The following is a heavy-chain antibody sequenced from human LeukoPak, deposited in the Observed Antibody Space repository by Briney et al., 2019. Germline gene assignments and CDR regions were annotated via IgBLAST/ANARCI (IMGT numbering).Heavy chain of an antibody. CDR1: GLTFSSYG. J-gene: IGHJ6*02. Sequence: PGRSLRLSCAASGLTFSSYGMHWVRQAPGKGLEWVAVISYDGSNKYYADSVKGRFTISRDNSKNTLYLQMNSLRAEDTAVYYCAKGLSSWYTYYYYYYGMDVWGQGTTVTVSS. V-gene: IGHV3-30*18. CDR2: ISYDGSNK. D-gene: IGHD6-13*01. CDR3: AKGLSSWYTYYYYYYGMDV.